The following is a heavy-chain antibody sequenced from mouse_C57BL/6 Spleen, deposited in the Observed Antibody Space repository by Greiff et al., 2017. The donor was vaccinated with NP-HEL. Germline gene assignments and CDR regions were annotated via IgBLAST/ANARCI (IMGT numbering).Heavy chain of an antibody. Sequence: VQLKQSVAELVRPGASVKLSCTASGFNIKNTYMHWVKQRPEQGLEWIGRIDPANGNTKYAPKFQGKATIPADTSSNTAYLQLSSLTSEDTAIYYCAASYYGSSYVYFDVWGTGTTVTVSS. D-gene: IGHD1-1*01. V-gene: IGHV14-3*01. J-gene: IGHJ1*03. CDR3: AASYYGSSYVYFDV. CDR1: GFNIKNTY. CDR2: IDPANGNT.